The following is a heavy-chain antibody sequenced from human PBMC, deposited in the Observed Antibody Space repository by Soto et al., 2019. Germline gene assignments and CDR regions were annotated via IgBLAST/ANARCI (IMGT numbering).Heavy chain of an antibody. Sequence: QVQLVESGGGVVQPGRSLRLSCAASGFTFSSYGMHWVRQAPGKGLEWVAVIWYDGSNKYYADSVKGRFTISRDNSKNTLYLQMNSLRAEDTAVYYCARDWGYGGNFECDYWGQGTLVTVSS. V-gene: IGHV3-33*01. J-gene: IGHJ4*02. CDR3: ARDWGYGGNFECDY. CDR2: IWYDGSNK. D-gene: IGHD4-17*01. CDR1: GFTFSSYG.